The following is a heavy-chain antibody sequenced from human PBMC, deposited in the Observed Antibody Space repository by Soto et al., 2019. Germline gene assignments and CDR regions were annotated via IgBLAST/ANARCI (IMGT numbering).Heavy chain of an antibody. CDR3: ARYRISGSWSKFDY. J-gene: IGHJ4*02. D-gene: IGHD6-13*01. CDR2: IYYNGST. CDR1: GLTISSASYY. Sequence: PSETLSLTCTVSGLTISSASYYWSWIRQHPGKGLEWVGNIYYNGSTYYSPSLKSRVTLWVDTSKNQFSLRLASVPAADAAVYYCARYRISGSWSKFDYWGQGTLVTVSS. V-gene: IGHV4-31*03.